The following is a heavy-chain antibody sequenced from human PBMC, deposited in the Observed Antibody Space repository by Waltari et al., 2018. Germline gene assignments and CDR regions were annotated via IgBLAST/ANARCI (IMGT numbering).Heavy chain of an antibody. D-gene: IGHD6-6*01. V-gene: IGHV1-2*02. CDR3: ARGSSYSSSSGGFEY. CDR2: INPNRVST. J-gene: IGHJ4*02. Sequence: QVQLVQSGAEVKKPGATVKVSCKASGYTFSDYYIHWVRQAPGQGLEWMGWINPNRVSTHCTQKFQGRVTLTRDTSINTASMELSRLSSDDMATYYCARGSSYSSSSGGFEYWGPGTLVTVSS. CDR1: GYTFSDYY.